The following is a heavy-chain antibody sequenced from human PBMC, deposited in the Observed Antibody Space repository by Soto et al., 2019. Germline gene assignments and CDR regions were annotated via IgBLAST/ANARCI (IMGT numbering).Heavy chain of an antibody. V-gene: IGHV1-2*04. J-gene: IGHJ6*03. D-gene: IGHD6-19*01. CDR2: INPNSGGT. Sequence: ASVKVSCKASGYTFTGYYMHWVRQAPGQGLEWMGWINPNSGGTNYAQKFQGWVTMTSDTSISTAYMELSRLRSDDTAVYYCARGVAGNTRRKDYYYYYMDVWGKGTTVTVSS. CDR3: ARGVAGNTRRKDYYYYYMDV. CDR1: GYTFTGYY.